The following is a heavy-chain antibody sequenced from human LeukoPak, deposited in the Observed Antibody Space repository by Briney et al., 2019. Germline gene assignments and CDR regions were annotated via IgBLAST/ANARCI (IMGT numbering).Heavy chain of an antibody. J-gene: IGHJ3*02. CDR1: GYSFTDYY. D-gene: IGHD5-18*01. CDR3: ARPRGYSYGSDAFDI. Sequence: ASVKVSCKASGYSFTDYYMHWVRQAPGQGLEWMGWINPNSGGTNYAQKFQGRITMTRDTSISTAYMELSRLRSDDTAFYYCARPRGYSYGSDAFDIWGQGTMVTVSS. CDR2: INPNSGGT. V-gene: IGHV1-2*02.